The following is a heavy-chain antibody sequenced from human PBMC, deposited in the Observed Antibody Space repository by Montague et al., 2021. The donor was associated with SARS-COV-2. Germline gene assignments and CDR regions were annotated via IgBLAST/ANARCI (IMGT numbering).Heavy chain of an antibody. D-gene: IGHD1-26*01. CDR2: ISHSGTT. V-gene: IGHV4-34*01. CDR1: DGSFSDFY. J-gene: IGHJ6*03. CDR3: ACGDENGSGYLGV. Sequence: SETLSLTCAVFDGSFSDFYWSWIRLPPGKGLGWIWDISHSGTTYYNPSLKSRVTISVDTSKNQFSLKLNSVTAADAAVYYCACGDENGSGYLGVWGKGTTVTVSS.